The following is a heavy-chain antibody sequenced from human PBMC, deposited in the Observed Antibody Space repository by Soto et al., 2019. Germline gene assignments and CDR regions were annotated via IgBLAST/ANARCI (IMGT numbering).Heavy chain of an antibody. D-gene: IGHD2-2*01. CDR3: ARADGPGFVGP. Sequence: QVQLVQSGAEEKKPGASVKVYCKASGYTFTSYAMHWVRQAPGQRLEWMGWINAGNGNTKYSQKFQGRVTITRDIYARTAYMDLSILRSEDTAVYYCARADGPGFVGPWGQGTLVTVSS. V-gene: IGHV1-3*05. CDR1: GYTFTSYA. J-gene: IGHJ5*02. CDR2: INAGNGNT.